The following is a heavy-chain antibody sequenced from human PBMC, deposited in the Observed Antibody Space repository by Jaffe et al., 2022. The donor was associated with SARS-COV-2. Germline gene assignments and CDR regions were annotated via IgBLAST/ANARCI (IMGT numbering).Heavy chain of an antibody. Sequence: EVQLVESGGGLVQPGGSLRLSCAASGFTFSSYWMSWVRQAPGKGLEWVANIKQDGSEKYYVDSVKGRFTISRDNAKNSLYLQMNSLRAEDTAVYYCARGSSPGLVIIMGYYMDVWGKGTTVTVSS. CDR2: IKQDGSEK. D-gene: IGHD3-9*01. V-gene: IGHV3-7*01. CDR1: GFTFSSYW. J-gene: IGHJ6*03. CDR3: ARGSSPGLVIIMGYYMDV.